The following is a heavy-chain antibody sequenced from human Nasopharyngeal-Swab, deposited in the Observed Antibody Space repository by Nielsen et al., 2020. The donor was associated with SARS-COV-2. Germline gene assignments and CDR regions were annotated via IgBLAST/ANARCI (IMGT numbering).Heavy chain of an antibody. J-gene: IGHJ4*02. Sequence: GGSLRLSCAASGFTFSTYWMSWVRQAPGKGLQWVANIKQDGSAKYYVDSVKGRFTISRDNAKNSLYLQMNSLRVEDMAFYYCAKATNARYDFWSGSFDYWGQGTLVTVSS. CDR1: GFTFSTYW. CDR2: IKQDGSAK. V-gene: IGHV3-7*03. D-gene: IGHD3-3*01. CDR3: AKATNARYDFWSGSFDY.